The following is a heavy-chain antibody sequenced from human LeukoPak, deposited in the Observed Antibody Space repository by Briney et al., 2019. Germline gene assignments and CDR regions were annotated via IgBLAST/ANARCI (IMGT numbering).Heavy chain of an antibody. V-gene: IGHV1-18*01. CDR1: GYTFTSYG. J-gene: IGHJ6*02. CDR2: ISAYNGNT. Sequence: ASVKVSCKASGYTFTSYGISWVRQAPGQGLEWMGWISAYNGNTNYAQKLQGRVTMTTDTSTSTAYMELRSLRSDDTAVYYCARDGYTAMVSGGYYGMDVWGQGTTVTVSS. D-gene: IGHD5-18*01. CDR3: ARDGYTAMVSGGYYGMDV.